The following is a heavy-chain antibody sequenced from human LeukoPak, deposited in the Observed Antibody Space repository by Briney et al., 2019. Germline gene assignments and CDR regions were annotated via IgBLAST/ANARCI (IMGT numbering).Heavy chain of an antibody. J-gene: IGHJ4*02. CDR1: GYTFTSYY. CDR3: ARGQQQLSDIDY. CDR2: INPSGGST. D-gene: IGHD6-13*01. Sequence: ASVKVSCKASGYTFTSYYMHWVRQAPGQGLEWMGIINPSGGSTTYAQKFQGRVTMTRNTSISTAYMELSSLRSEDTAVYYCARGQQQLSDIDYWGQGTLVTVSS. V-gene: IGHV1-46*01.